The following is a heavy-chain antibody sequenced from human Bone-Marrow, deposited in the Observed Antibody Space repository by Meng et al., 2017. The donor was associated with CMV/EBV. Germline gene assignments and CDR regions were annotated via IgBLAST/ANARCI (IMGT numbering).Heavy chain of an antibody. V-gene: IGHV3-30-3*01. CDR2: ISYDGSNK. CDR1: GFTFSSYA. CDR3: AREFVNYGGNSFDY. Sequence: GESLKISCAASGFTFSSYAMHWVRQAPGKGLEWVAVISYDGSNKYYADSVKGRFTISRDNSKNTLYLQMNSLRAEDTAVYYCAREFVNYGGNSFDYWGQGTLVTVSS. J-gene: IGHJ4*02. D-gene: IGHD4-23*01.